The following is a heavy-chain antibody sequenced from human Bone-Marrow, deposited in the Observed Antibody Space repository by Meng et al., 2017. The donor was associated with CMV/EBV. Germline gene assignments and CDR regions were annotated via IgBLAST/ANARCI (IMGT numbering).Heavy chain of an antibody. V-gene: IGHV3-48*03. CDR3: AREGYCTGGTCYHDAFDI. CDR1: GFTFSIYE. D-gene: IGHD2-15*01. Sequence: GGSLRLPCTASGFTFSIYEMNWVRQAPGKGLEWVSYISSSGTKTYYASSVKGRFTVSRASSKSSLYLQMNSLRGEDTAVYYCAREGYCTGGTCYHDAFDIWGQGTGVTVSS. J-gene: IGHJ3*02. CDR2: ISSSGTKT.